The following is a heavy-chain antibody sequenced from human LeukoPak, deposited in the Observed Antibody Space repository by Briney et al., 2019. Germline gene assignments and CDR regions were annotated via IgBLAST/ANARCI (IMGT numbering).Heavy chain of an antibody. CDR3: ATKRFYGSGSYFFDY. V-gene: IGHV7-4-1*02. D-gene: IGHD3-10*01. Sequence: ASVKVSCKTSGYTFTSYAMNWVRQAPGQGLEWMGWINTISGNPTYAQGFTGHFVFSLDTSVSTAYLQISSLKAEDTAVYYCATKRFYGSGSYFFDYWGQGTLVTVSS. CDR1: GYTFTSYA. J-gene: IGHJ4*02. CDR2: INTISGNP.